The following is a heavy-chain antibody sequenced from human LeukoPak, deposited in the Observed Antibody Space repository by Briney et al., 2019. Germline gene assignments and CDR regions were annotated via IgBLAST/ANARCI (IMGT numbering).Heavy chain of an antibody. CDR3: ARGYLNRDY. J-gene: IGHJ4*02. D-gene: IGHD1-14*01. CDR1: GFTFSNYA. V-gene: IGHV3-48*03. Sequence: GGSLTLSCAASGFTFSNYAMNWVRQAPGKGLEWVSYISSSGNYIYYADSVKGRFTISRDDAKNSLYLQMNSLRAEDTAVYYCARGYLNRDYWGQGTLVTVSS. CDR2: ISSSGNYI.